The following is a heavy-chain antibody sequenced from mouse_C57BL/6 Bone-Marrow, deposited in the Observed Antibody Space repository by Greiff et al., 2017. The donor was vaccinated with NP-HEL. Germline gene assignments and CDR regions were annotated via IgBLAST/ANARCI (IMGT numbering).Heavy chain of an antibody. J-gene: IGHJ3*01. V-gene: IGHV1-81*01. D-gene: IGHD1-1*01. CDR2: IYPRSGNT. CDR3: ARSGYYGSSPFAY. CDR1: GYTFTSYG. Sequence: QVQLQQSGAELARPGASVKLSCKASGYTFTSYGISWVKQRTGQGLEWIGEIYPRSGNTYYNEKFKGKATLTADKSSSTAYMELRSLTSEDSAVYFCARSGYYGSSPFAYWGQVTLVTVSA.